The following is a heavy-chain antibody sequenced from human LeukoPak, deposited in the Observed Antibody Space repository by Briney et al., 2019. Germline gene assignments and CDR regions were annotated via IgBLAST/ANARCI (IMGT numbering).Heavy chain of an antibody. CDR3: ARVVGDILTGYYTSPDY. CDR1: GYTFTGYY. Sequence: ASVKVSCKASGYTFTGYYMHWVRQAPGQGLEWMGWINPNSGGTNYAQKLQGRVTMTTDTSTSTAYMELRSLRSVATAVYYCARVVGDILTGYYTSPDYWGQGTLVTVSS. V-gene: IGHV1-2*02. D-gene: IGHD3-9*01. J-gene: IGHJ4*02. CDR2: INPNSGGT.